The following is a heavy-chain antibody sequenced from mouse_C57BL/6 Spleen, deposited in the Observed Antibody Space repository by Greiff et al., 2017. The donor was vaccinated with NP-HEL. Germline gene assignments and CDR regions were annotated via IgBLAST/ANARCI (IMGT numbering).Heavy chain of an antibody. CDR3: ARGLKDAMDY. Sequence: VQLQQSGAELVRPGSSVKLSCKASGYTFTSYWMDWVKQRPGQGLEWIGNIYPSDSETHYNQKFKDKATLTVDKSSSTAYMQLSSLTSEDSAVYYCARGLKDAMDYWGQGTSVTVSS. D-gene: IGHD1-3*01. J-gene: IGHJ4*01. CDR2: IYPSDSET. CDR1: GYTFTSYW. V-gene: IGHV1-61*01.